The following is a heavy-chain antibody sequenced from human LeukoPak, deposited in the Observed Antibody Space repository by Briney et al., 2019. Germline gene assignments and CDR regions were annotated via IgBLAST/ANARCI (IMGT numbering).Heavy chain of an antibody. D-gene: IGHD3-22*01. Sequence: PSGTLSLTCTGYGGSFSGYYWSWIRQPPGKGLDWIGVINHSGSTNYNPSLKSRVTISVDTSKNQFSLKLSSVTAADTAVYYCARVGGYYYRYFQHWGQGTLVTVSP. CDR3: ARVGGYYYRYFQH. CDR2: INHSGST. J-gene: IGHJ1*01. CDR1: GGSFSGYY. V-gene: IGHV4-34*01.